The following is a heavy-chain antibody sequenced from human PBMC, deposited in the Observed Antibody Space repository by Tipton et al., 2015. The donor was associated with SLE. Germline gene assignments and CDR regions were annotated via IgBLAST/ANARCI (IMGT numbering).Heavy chain of an antibody. CDR1: GGSISSYY. V-gene: IGHV4-59*12. Sequence: TLSLTCTVSGGSISSYYWSWIRQPPGKGLEWIGYIYHSGSTYYNPSLKSRLTLSVDTSKNHLSLNLTSVTAADTAVYYCARDLGYGLDVWGQGTTVTVSS. J-gene: IGHJ6*02. D-gene: IGHD7-27*01. CDR3: ARDLGYGLDV. CDR2: IYHSGST.